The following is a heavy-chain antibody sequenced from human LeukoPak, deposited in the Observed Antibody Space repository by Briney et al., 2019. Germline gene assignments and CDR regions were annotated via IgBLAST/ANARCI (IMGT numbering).Heavy chain of an antibody. CDR1: GGSINRHSYF. CDR3: VRHISTNTGYIDV. J-gene: IGHJ4*02. V-gene: IGHV4-39*01. CDR2: DYYDGTS. D-gene: IGHD5-24*01. Sequence: PSETLSLTCTVSGGSINRHSYFWGWIRQPPGKGLEGIGSDYYDGTSYSNPSLTSRATVFVDTSRDEFSLDLSVVTAADTAVYYCVRHISTNTGYIDVCGQGTLVSVSS.